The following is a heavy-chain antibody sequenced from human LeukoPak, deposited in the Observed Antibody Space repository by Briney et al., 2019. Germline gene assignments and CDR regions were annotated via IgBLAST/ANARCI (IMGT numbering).Heavy chain of an antibody. V-gene: IGHV4-34*01. Sequence: SETLSLTCGVLGGSFSGYYWSWIRQPPGKGLEWNGEINHSGSTNYNPSLKSRVTISVDTSKYQFSLKLRSVTATDTAVYYCARNLDYGDPAFDYWGQGPLVTVSS. CDR3: ARNLDYGDPAFDY. CDR1: GGSFSGYY. J-gene: IGHJ4*02. CDR2: INHSGST. D-gene: IGHD4-17*01.